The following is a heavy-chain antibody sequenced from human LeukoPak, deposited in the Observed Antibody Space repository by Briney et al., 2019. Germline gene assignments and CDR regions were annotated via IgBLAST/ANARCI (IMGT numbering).Heavy chain of an antibody. CDR3: ARGSLLTTVVPYAEYFQH. D-gene: IGHD4-23*01. Sequence: ASVKVSCKVSGYTLTELSMHWVRQAPGKGLEWMGGFDPEDGETIYAQKFQGRVTMTRDMSTSTVYMELSSLRSEDTAVYYCARGSLLTTVVPYAEYFQHWGQGTLVTVSS. CDR1: GYTLTELS. V-gene: IGHV1-24*01. CDR2: FDPEDGET. J-gene: IGHJ1*01.